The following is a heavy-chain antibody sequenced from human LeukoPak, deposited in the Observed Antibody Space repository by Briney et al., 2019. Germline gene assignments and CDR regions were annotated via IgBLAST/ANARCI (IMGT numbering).Heavy chain of an antibody. Sequence: ASVKVSCKASGYTFTSYDINWVRQATGQGLEWMGRIIPILGIANYAQKFQGRVTITADKSMSTAYMELSSLRSEDTAVYYCASEEYGDYGFDYWGQGTLVTVSS. D-gene: IGHD4-17*01. CDR3: ASEEYGDYGFDY. J-gene: IGHJ4*02. CDR2: IIPILGIA. V-gene: IGHV1-69*04. CDR1: GYTFTSYD.